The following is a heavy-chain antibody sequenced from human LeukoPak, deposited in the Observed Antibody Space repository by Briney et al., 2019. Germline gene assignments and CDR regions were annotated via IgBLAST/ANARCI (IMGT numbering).Heavy chain of an antibody. J-gene: IGHJ4*02. V-gene: IGHV4-4*07. CDR2: IYTSGST. CDR3: ARDRYYYDSSGYSTFDH. Sequence: PSETLSLTCTVSGGSISSYYWSWIRQPAGKGLEWIGRIYTSGSTNYNPSLKSRVTMSVDTSKNQFSLKLSSVTAADTAVYYCARDRYYYDSSGYSTFDHWGQGTLVTVSS. CDR1: GGSISSYY. D-gene: IGHD3-22*01.